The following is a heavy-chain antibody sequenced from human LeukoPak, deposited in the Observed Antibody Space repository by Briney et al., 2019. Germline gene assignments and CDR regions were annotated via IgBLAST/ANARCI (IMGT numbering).Heavy chain of an antibody. J-gene: IGHJ4*02. CDR2: ISGSSSYR. D-gene: IGHD6-19*01. CDR1: GLCFSSYS. Sequence: AGFLRLSCAVSGLCFSSYSMNWVRQAPGKGLEWVSYISGSSSYRFHAGSVKGQVTISRNNAKNPLYLQMNSLRAEDTAMYYCGSSGWGAYYFDYWGQGTLVTVSS. V-gene: IGHV3-21*01. CDR3: GSSGWGAYYFDY.